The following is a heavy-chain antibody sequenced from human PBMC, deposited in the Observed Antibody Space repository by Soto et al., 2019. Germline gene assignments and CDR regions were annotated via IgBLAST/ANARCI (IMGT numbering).Heavy chain of an antibody. CDR3: VGESLYRLDY. CDR2: SRAKSNGYTT. J-gene: IGHJ4*02. V-gene: IGHV3-72*01. CDR1: GXTLSDFQ. D-gene: IGHD3-16*01. Sequence: SLRLSCAASGXTLSDFQMNWVRQAPGKGLEWVGRSRAKSNGYTTEYAASVKRRFTVSRADSKNTLFLKMKSLNIVDAAVYYCVGESLYRLDYWGQGSLGTVS.